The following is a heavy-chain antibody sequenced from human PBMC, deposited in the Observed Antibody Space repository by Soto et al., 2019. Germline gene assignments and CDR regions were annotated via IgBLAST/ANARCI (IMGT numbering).Heavy chain of an antibody. D-gene: IGHD3-22*01. V-gene: IGHV1-69*04. CDR1: GGTFSSYT. Sequence: SVKVSCKASGGTFSSYTISWVRQAPGQGLEWMGRIIPILGIANYAQKFQGRVTITADKSTSTAYMELSSLRSEDTAVYYCAREKNQYYYDSSGYSYDLDYWGQGTLVTVSS. CDR2: IIPILGIA. J-gene: IGHJ4*02. CDR3: AREKNQYYYDSSGYSYDLDY.